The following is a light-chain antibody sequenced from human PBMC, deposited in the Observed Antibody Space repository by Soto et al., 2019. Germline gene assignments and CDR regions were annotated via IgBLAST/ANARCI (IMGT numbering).Light chain of an antibody. J-gene: IGKJ3*01. Sequence: EIVLTQSPGTLSLSPGERATLSCRASQSVTSSHLAWYQRKPGQAPRLLIYGASSRATGIPDSFSGSGSGTDFTLTISSLEPEDSGVYYCQRRGNWPPILTFGPGTKVDIK. CDR2: GAS. CDR1: QSVTSSH. CDR3: QRRGNWPPILT. V-gene: IGKV3D-20*02.